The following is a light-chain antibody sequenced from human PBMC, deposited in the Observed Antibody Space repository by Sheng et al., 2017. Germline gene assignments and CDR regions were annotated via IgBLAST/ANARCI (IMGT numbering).Light chain of an antibody. CDR3: CSYAGRSSWV. CDR1: SSDIGTFDL. CDR2: EVN. J-gene: IGLJ3*02. Sequence: QSALTQPASVSGSPGQSITISCTGASSDIGTFDLVSWYQQHPGKAPKLLIYEVNKRPSGVSNRFSGSKSGNTASLTFSGLQAEDEADYYCCSYAGRSSWVFGGGTKLTVL. V-gene: IGLV2-23*02.